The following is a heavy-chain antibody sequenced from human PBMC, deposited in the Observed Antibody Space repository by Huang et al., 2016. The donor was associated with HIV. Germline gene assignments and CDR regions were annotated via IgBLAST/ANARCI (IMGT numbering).Heavy chain of an antibody. CDR2: IIPMFGTP. V-gene: IGHV1-69*13. J-gene: IGHJ4*02. D-gene: IGHD4-17*01. CDR1: EGTFSKYA. Sequence: QVQLVQSGAEVKTPGSSVKVSCKASEGTFSKYAISWVRQAPGQGLEWMGGIIPMFGTPNYARKFQGRGTITADDSTSTTYVEVSSLRSEDTALYYCARGQLGSYGDYDVLYWGQGTLVTVSS. CDR3: ARGQLGSYGDYDVLY.